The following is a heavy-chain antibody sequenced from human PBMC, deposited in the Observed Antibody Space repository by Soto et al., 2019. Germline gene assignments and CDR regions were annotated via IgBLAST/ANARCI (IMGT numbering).Heavy chain of an antibody. V-gene: IGHV3-30*18. CDR2: ISYDGSNK. Sequence: GGSLILSCASSGFTFSIYGMHWVRQAPGKGLEWVAVISYDGSNKYYADSVKGRFTISRDNSKNTLYLQMNSLRAEDTAVYYCAKACITMIVVVTTYAFDIWGQGTMVTVSS. CDR1: GFTFSIYG. D-gene: IGHD3-22*01. J-gene: IGHJ3*02. CDR3: AKACITMIVVVTTYAFDI.